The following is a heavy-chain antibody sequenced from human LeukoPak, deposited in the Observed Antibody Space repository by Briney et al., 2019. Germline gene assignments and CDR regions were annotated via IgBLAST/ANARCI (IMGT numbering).Heavy chain of an antibody. CDR1: GGSFNNYY. J-gene: IGHJ4*02. CDR2: IYYSGTT. V-gene: IGHV4-59*01. CDR3: ARLDGSGGKCCVVDY. Sequence: AETLSLTCTVSGGSFNNYYWSWIRQPPGKGLEWIGYIYYSGTTNYNPSLRSRVTISIEPSKGQFSLKLRSVTGADTAVYYCARLDGSGGKCCVVDYWGQGTLVTAAS. D-gene: IGHD2-15*01.